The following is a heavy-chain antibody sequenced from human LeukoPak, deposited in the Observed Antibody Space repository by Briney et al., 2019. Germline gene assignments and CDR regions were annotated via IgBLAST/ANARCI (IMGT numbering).Heavy chain of an antibody. CDR3: ARRVVVPAAPYYFDY. CDR2: ISSSSSYI. CDR1: GFTFSSYS. J-gene: IGHJ4*02. V-gene: IGHV3-21*01. D-gene: IGHD2-2*01. Sequence: PGGSLRLSCAASGFTFSSYSMNWVRQAPGKGLEWVSSISSSSSYIYYADSVKGRFTISRDNAKNSLYLQMNSLRAEDTAVYYCARRVVVPAAPYYFDYRGQGTLVTVSS.